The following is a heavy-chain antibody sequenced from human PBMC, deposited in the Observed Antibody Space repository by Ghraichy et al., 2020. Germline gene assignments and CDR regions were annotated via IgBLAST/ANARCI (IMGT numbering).Heavy chain of an antibody. CDR2: IYDNGYT. D-gene: IGHD3-3*01. CDR3: ASSAFGVVINLYYFDY. CDR1: GGSVSSDSYY. Sequence: SETLSLTCTVSGGSVSSDSYYWGWIRQTPGKGLEGIASIYDNGYTYYNPSRKSRVTISVDMSKNQFALKLSSVTAADTAVYYCASSAFGVVINLYYFDYWGQGTLVTVSS. J-gene: IGHJ4*02. V-gene: IGHV4-39*01.